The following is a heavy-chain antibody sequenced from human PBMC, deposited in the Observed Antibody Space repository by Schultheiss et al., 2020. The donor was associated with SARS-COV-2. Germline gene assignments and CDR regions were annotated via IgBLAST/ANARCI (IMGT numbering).Heavy chain of an antibody. V-gene: IGHV3-23*01. Sequence: GGSLRLSFAASGFTFSSYAMSWVRQAPGKGLEWVSAISGSGGSTYYADSMKGLFTISSYNSKNTLYQQMNSLKSEDTAVYYCAKVPSDILTGYYIWGQGTLVTVSS. CDR2: ISGSGGST. J-gene: IGHJ4*02. CDR3: AKVPSDILTGYYI. D-gene: IGHD3-9*01. CDR1: GFTFSSYA.